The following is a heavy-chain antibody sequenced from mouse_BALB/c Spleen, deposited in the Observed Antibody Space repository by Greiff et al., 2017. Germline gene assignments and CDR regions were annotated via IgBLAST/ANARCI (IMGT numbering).Heavy chain of an antibody. CDR3: ARETYYRFAY. J-gene: IGHJ3*01. D-gene: IGHD2-12*01. CDR1: GFSLTSYG. V-gene: IGHV2-9*02. Sequence: VMLVESGPGLVAPSQSLSITCTVSGFSLTSYGVHWVRQPPGKGLEWLGVIWAGGSTNYNSALMSRLSISKDNSKSQVFLKMNSLQTDDTAMYYCARETYYRFAYWGQGTLVTVSA. CDR2: IWAGGST.